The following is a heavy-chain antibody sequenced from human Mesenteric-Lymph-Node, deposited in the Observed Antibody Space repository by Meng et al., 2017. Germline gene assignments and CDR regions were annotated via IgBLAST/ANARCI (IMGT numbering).Heavy chain of an antibody. Sequence: LRLSCAVYGGSFSGYYWSWIRQPPGKGLEWIGEINHIGSTNYNPSLKRRVTISVDTSKNQFSLKLSSVTAAGTAVYYCTRVITGHDSSYDPWGQGTLVTVSS. CDR2: INHIGST. CDR3: TRVITGHDSSYDP. V-gene: IGHV4-34*01. D-gene: IGHD3-22*01. J-gene: IGHJ5*02. CDR1: GGSFSGYY.